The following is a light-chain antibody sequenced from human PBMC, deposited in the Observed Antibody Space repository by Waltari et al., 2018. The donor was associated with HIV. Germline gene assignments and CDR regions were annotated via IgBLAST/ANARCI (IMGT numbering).Light chain of an antibody. CDR2: RDS. CDR1: NIGSKT. J-gene: IGLJ1*01. CDR3: QVWDSSTGGV. V-gene: IGLV3-9*01. Sequence: SYELTQPLSVSVALGQTARITCVGNNIGSKTVHWYQQKPGQAPVLVIYRDSNRPSGIPERFSGSNSGNTATLTISRAQAGDEADYYCQVWDSSTGGVFGTGTKVTVL.